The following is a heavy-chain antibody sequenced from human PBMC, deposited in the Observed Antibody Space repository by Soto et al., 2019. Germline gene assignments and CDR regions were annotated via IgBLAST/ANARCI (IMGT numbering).Heavy chain of an antibody. CDR1: GFTFSDHT. V-gene: IGHV3-21*01. J-gene: IGHJ4*02. D-gene: IGHD4-17*01. CDR2: ISTSSAFI. Sequence: GGSLRLSCLPSGFTFSDHTMTWVRKGQGKGLEWDSSISTSSAFILYVDSVKGRFTISRDDAKNSLYLQMNTLRAEDTAVYYSTRRSGDYFEDWGQGILVTVSS. CDR3: TRRSGDYFED.